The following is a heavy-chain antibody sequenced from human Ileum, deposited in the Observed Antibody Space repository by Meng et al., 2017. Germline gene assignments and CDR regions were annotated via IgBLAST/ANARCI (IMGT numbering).Heavy chain of an antibody. CDR2: IFHTGST. CDR3: ATNKNKKIDY. CDR1: GHSIRSSNW. Sequence: QVQRRESGPGLVGPSGTLSLPCVVSGHSIRSSNWWNWVRQPPGKGLEWIGEIFHTGSTNYNPSLKSRVTISADKSKNQFSLNLSSVTAADTAVYYCATNKNKKIDYWGQGTLVTVSS. V-gene: IGHV4-4*02. D-gene: IGHD2/OR15-2a*01. J-gene: IGHJ4*02.